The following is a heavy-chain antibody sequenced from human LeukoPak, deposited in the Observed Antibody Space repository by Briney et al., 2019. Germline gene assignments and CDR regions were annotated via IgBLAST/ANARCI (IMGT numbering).Heavy chain of an antibody. D-gene: IGHD6-6*01. V-gene: IGHV1-18*01. J-gene: IGHJ5*02. CDR2: ISAYNGNT. CDR3: ARDRRYSSSSTRFDP. Sequence: ASVKVSCKASGYTFTSYGISWVRQAPGQGLEWMGWISAYNGNTNYAQKLQGRVTVTTDTSTSTAYMELRSLRSDDTAVYYCARDRRYSSSSTRFDPWGQGTLVTVSS. CDR1: GYTFTSYG.